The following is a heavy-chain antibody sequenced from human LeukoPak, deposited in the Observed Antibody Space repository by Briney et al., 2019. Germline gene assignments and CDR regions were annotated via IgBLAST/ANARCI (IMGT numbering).Heavy chain of an antibody. CDR2: IIPILGIA. J-gene: IGHJ6*02. CDR1: GGTFSSYA. CDR3: ARAFGSYYYYGMDV. V-gene: IGHV1-69*04. Sequence: ASVKVSCKASGGTFSSYAISWVRQAPGQGLEWMGRIIPILGIANYAQKFQGRVTITADKSTSTAYMELRSLRSDDTAVYYCARAFGSYYYYGMDVWGQGTTVTVSS. D-gene: IGHD3-10*01.